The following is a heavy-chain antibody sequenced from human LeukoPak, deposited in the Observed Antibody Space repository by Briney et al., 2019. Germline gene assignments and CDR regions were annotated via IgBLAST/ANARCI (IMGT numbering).Heavy chain of an antibody. V-gene: IGHV3-23*01. Sequence: GGSLRLSCAASGFIFSSYATGWVRQAPGKGLEWVSAIGAGGTYTYYADSVKGRFTISRDNSKNTLYLQMNSLRAEDTAVYYCARDWRLIDYWGQGTLVTVSS. CDR2: IGAGGTYT. J-gene: IGHJ4*02. D-gene: IGHD6-25*01. CDR3: ARDWRLIDY. CDR1: GFIFSSYA.